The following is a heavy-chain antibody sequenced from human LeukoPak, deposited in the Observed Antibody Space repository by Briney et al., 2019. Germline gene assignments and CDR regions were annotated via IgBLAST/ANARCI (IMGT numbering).Heavy chain of an antibody. CDR2: IRYDGSNK. CDR3: AKEDSSGYLFDY. Sequence: PGGSLRLSCAASGFTFSSYGMHWVRQAPGKGLEWVAFIRYDGSNKYYADSVKGRFTISRDNSKDTLYLQMNSLRAEDTAVYYCAKEDSSGYLFDYWGQGTLVTVSS. CDR1: GFTFSSYG. D-gene: IGHD3-22*01. V-gene: IGHV3-30*02. J-gene: IGHJ4*02.